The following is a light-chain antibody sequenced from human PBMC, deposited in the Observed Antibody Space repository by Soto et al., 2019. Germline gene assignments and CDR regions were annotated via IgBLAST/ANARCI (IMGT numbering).Light chain of an antibody. V-gene: IGKV3-20*01. J-gene: IGKJ5*01. Sequence: EIILTQSPDTLSLSPGERATLSCGGSQTVSSKYLAWCQQRPGQAPRLLIYGASTMAAGIPERFSGSGSGTDFTLTITRLQTEDSAVYFCQQYTGPPTTFGQGTRLEIK. CDR2: GAS. CDR3: QQYTGPPTT. CDR1: QTVSSKY.